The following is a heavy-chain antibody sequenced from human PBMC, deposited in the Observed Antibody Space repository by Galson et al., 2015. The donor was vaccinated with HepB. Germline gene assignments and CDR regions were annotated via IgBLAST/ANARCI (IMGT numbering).Heavy chain of an antibody. V-gene: IGHV2-70*11. CDR3: AVLTTSGKHYRHALNV. CDR2: IDWDDEK. Sequence: PALVKPTQTLTLTCTFSGFSLSTTGMCVVWIRQPPGKALEWLARIDWDDEKHYSTSLKTRLTISKDTSKNQVVLTMTNMDPVDTATYVCAVLTTSGKHYRHALNVWVQGAMVAVSS. D-gene: IGHD3-10*01. J-gene: IGHJ3*01. CDR1: GFSLSTTGMC.